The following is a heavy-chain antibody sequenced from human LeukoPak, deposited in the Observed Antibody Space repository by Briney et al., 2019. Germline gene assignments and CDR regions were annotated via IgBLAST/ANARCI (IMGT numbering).Heavy chain of an antibody. CDR3: ARMRGPTTGALDI. CDR2: ISSSSSTK. V-gene: IGHV3-48*02. Sequence: GGSLRLSCVASGFTFITYTMNWVRQAPGKGLEWVSSISSSSSTKYYADSVKGRFTISRDNAKNSLYLQVSSLRDEDTATYYCARMRGPTTGALDIWGPGTMVAVSS. CDR1: GFTFITYT. J-gene: IGHJ3*02. D-gene: IGHD1-26*01.